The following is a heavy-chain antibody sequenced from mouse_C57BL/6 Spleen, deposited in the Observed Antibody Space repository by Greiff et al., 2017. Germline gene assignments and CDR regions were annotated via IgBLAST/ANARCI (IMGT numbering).Heavy chain of an antibody. V-gene: IGHV2-5*01. CDR2: IWSGGST. J-gene: IGHJ1*03. D-gene: IGHD2-4*01. Sequence: VQVVESGPGLVQPSQSLSITCKVSGFSLTSYGVHWVRQTPGKGLEWLGVIWSGGSTHYNAAIMSRLSITKDNSTSQVFFKMNSLQADDTAIYYCSKIYYDYDLYFEVWGTGTTVTVSS. CDR1: GFSLTSYG. CDR3: SKIYYDYDLYFEV.